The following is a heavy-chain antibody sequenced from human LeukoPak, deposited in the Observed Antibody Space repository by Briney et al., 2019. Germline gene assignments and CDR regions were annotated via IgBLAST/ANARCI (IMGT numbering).Heavy chain of an antibody. CDR3: ARHRRSSIYSSFDY. CDR1: EYSFTNYW. Sequence: PGESLKISCKGSEYSFTNYWIGWVRQMPGKGLEWMGIIYPGDSDTRYSPSFQGQVTISADRSISTAYLQWSSLKASDTAVYYCARHRRSSIYSSFDYWGQGTLVTVSS. J-gene: IGHJ4*02. CDR2: IYPGDSDT. D-gene: IGHD4-11*01. V-gene: IGHV5-51*01.